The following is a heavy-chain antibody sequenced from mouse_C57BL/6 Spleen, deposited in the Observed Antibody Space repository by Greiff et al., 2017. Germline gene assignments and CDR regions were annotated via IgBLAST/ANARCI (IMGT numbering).Heavy chain of an antibody. J-gene: IGHJ4*01. CDR2: ISGGGGNT. CDR3: ARHDYYYGSSLYYAMDY. Sequence: EVMLVESGGGLVKPGGSLKLSCAASGFTFSSYTMSWVRQTPEKRLEWVATISGGGGNTYYPDSVKGRFTISRDNAKNTLYLQMSSLRSEDTALYYCARHDYYYGSSLYYAMDYWGQGTSVTVSS. D-gene: IGHD1-1*01. CDR1: GFTFSSYT. V-gene: IGHV5-9*01.